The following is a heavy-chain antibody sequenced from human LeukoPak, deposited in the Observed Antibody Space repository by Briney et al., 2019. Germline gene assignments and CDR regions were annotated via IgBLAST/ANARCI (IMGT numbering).Heavy chain of an antibody. CDR2: ISGSGGGT. CDR3: AKRGVVIRVILVGFHKEAYYFDS. D-gene: IGHD3-22*01. CDR1: GITLSNYA. Sequence: GGSLTRSCAVSGITLSNYAMSWVRQAPGRGLEWVAGISGSGGGTHYEDSVKGRFTISIDNAKNTLYLQMNSLRAGEMAVYFCAKRGVVIRVILVGFHKEAYYFDSWGQGALVTVSS. J-gene: IGHJ4*02. V-gene: IGHV3-23*01.